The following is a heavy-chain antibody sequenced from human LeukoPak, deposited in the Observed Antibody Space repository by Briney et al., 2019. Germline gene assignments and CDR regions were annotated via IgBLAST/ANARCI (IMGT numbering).Heavy chain of an antibody. J-gene: IGHJ4*02. D-gene: IGHD3-10*01. Sequence: GASVKISCKASGGTFSSYAISWVRQAPGQGLEWMGGIIPIIVTANYAQKFQGRVTITADESTSTAYMELSSLRSEDTAVYYCARRVLYYYGSGSYDYWGQGTLVTVSS. CDR3: ARRVLYYYGSGSYDY. CDR1: GGTFSSYA. V-gene: IGHV1-69*13. CDR2: IIPIIVTA.